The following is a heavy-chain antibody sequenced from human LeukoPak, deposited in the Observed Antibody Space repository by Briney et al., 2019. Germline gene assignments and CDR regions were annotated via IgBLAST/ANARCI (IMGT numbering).Heavy chain of an antibody. J-gene: IGHJ4*02. CDR2: IYHSGST. CDR3: ARADDSYGWVFGFDY. CDR1: GGSISSSSYY. Sequence: SETLSLTCTVSGGSISSSSYYWGWIRQPPGKGLEWIGSIYHSGSTYYNPSLKSRVTISVDTSKNQFSLKLSSVTAADTAVYYCARADDSYGWVFGFDYWGQGTLVTVSS. V-gene: IGHV4-39*07. D-gene: IGHD5-18*01.